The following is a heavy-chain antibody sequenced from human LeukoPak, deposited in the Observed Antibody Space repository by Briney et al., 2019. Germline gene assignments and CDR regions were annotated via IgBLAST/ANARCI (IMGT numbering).Heavy chain of an antibody. J-gene: IGHJ4*02. V-gene: IGHV3-64D*06. CDR2: ISSSGGST. CDR1: GFTFSSYP. D-gene: IGHD6-19*01. Sequence: GGSLRLSCSVSGFTFSSYPMHWVRQAPGKTLDYASAISSSGGSTFYADSVKGRFTISRDNSRNTLYLQMSSLRAEDTAVYYCVKGFSGWDVLECWGQGTLVTVSS. CDR3: VKGFSGWDVLEC.